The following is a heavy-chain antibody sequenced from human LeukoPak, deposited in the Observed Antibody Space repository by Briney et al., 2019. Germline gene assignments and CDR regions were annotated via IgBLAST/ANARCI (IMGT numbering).Heavy chain of an antibody. Sequence: GGSLRLSCAASGFTFSSYSMNWVRQAPGKGREWVSYISSSSDTIYYADSVKGRFTISRDNSKSTLYLQMNSLRAEDTAVYYCANLNAPYWGNFDYWGQGTLVTVSS. J-gene: IGHJ4*02. D-gene: IGHD3-16*01. CDR1: GFTFSSYS. CDR2: ISSSSDTI. V-gene: IGHV3-48*01. CDR3: ANLNAPYWGNFDY.